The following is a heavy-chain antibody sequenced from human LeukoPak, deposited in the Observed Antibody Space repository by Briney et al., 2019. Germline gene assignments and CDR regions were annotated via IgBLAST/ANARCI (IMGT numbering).Heavy chain of an antibody. CDR2: INPNSGGT. J-gene: IGHJ4*02. V-gene: IGHV1-2*02. CDR3: ARDKWDCSSTSCYSGQIYYFDY. CDR1: GYTFTGYY. Sequence: ASVKVSCKASGYTFTGYYMHWVRQAPGQGLEWMGWINPNSGGTNYAQRFQGRVTMTRDTSISTAYMELSRLRSDDTAVYYCARDKWDCSSTSCYSGQIYYFDYWGQGTLVTVSS. D-gene: IGHD2-2*01.